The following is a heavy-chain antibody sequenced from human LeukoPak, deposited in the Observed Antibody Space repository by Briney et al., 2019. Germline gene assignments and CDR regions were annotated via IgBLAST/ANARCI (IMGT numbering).Heavy chain of an antibody. CDR2: IRYDGTNT. Sequence: GGSLRLSCEASGFTFNTYGMHWVRQAPGKGLEWVAFIRYDGTNTYYADSVKGRFTISRDNSKNTLYLHMNSLRAEDTAVYYCAKDLSNDYLWGSDRIDAFDVWGQGTMVTVAS. CDR3: AKDLSNDYLWGSDRIDAFDV. CDR1: GFTFNTYG. V-gene: IGHV3-30*02. J-gene: IGHJ3*01. D-gene: IGHD3-16*02.